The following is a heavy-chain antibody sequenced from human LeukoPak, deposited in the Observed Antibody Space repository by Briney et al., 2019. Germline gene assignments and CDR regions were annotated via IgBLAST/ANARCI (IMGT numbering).Heavy chain of an antibody. Sequence: GASVKASCKASGYTFTSYAMHWVRQAPGQRLEWMGWSNAGNGNTKYSQEFQGRVTITRDTSASTAYMELSSLRSEDTAVYYCARPSHTAMALDYWGQGTLVTVSS. CDR2: SNAGNGNT. V-gene: IGHV1-3*02. D-gene: IGHD5-18*01. CDR1: GYTFTSYA. J-gene: IGHJ4*02. CDR3: ARPSHTAMALDY.